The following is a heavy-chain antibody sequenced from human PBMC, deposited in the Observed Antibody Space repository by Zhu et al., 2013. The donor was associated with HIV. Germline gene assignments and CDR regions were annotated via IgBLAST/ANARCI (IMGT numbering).Heavy chain of an antibody. CDR3: ARALGIGIYLNGLDV. J-gene: IGHJ6*02. D-gene: IGHD2-21*01. Sequence: QVQIVQSGSEVKPPGASVKVSCKASGYSFSNYGITWVRQAPGQGFEWMGWITAYDGQTNSAQEFQDRVTMTTDTSTSTASMELRSLTSDDTAVYYCARALGIGIYLNGLDVWGQGSTVIVSS. CDR2: ITAYDGQT. V-gene: IGHV1-18*01. CDR1: GYSFSNYG.